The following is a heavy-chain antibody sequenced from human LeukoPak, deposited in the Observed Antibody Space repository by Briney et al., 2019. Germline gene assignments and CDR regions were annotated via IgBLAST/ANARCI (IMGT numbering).Heavy chain of an antibody. D-gene: IGHD3-10*01. CDR2: ISYDGSNK. Sequence: GGSLRLSCAASGFTFSSYGMHWVRQAPGKGLEWVAVISYDGSNKYYADSVKGRFTISRDNSKSTLYLQMNSLRAEDTAVYYCAKDRIYGSGSYLLDYWGQGTLVTVSS. CDR1: GFTFSSYG. V-gene: IGHV3-30*18. J-gene: IGHJ4*02. CDR3: AKDRIYGSGSYLLDY.